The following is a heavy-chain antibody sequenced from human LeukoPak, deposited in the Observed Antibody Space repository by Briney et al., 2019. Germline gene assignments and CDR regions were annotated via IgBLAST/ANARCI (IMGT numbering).Heavy chain of an antibody. V-gene: IGHV4-59*01. Sequence: SETLSLTCTVSGGSISSYYWSWIRQPPGKGLEWIGYIYYSRSTNYNPSLKSRVTISVDTSKNQFSLKLSSVTAADTAVYYCARVGSSSWYVGDAFDIWGQGTMVTVSS. CDR3: ARVGSSSWYVGDAFDI. CDR1: GGSISSYY. D-gene: IGHD6-13*01. J-gene: IGHJ3*02. CDR2: IYYSRST.